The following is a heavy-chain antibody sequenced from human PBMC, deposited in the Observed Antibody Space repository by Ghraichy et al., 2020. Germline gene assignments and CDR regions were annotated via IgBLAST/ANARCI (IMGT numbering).Heavy chain of an antibody. CDR1: GGSISSYY. J-gene: IGHJ6*02. CDR3: ARRLPRIVGATFLYYYGMDV. CDR2: IYYSGST. D-gene: IGHD1-26*01. Sequence: SETLSLTCTVSGGSISSYYWSWIRQPPGKGLEWIGYIYYSGSTNYNPSLKSRVTISVDTSKNQFSLKLSSVTAADTAVYYCARRLPRIVGATFLYYYGMDVWGQGTTVTVSS. V-gene: IGHV4-59*08.